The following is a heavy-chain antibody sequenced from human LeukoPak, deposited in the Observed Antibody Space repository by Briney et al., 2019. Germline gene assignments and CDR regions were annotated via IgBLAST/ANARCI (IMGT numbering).Heavy chain of an antibody. J-gene: IGHJ4*02. CDR1: GYAFTSHG. CDR3: ARDPGGTWGFDY. CDR2: ISIYSGNT. Sequence: ASVKVSCKASGYAFTSHGLSWARQAPGQGLEWMGWISIYSGNTNYAQKFQDRISMTTDTSTSTAYMELRSLKSDDTAVYYCARDPGGTWGFDYWGQGALVTVSS. V-gene: IGHV1-18*01. D-gene: IGHD7-27*01.